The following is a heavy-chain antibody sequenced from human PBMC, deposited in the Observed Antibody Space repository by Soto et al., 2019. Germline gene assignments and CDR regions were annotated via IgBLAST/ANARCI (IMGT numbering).Heavy chain of an antibody. J-gene: IGHJ3*02. V-gene: IGHV3-23*01. D-gene: IGHD6-13*01. Sequence: GGSLRLSCAASGFTFSSYAMSWVRQAPGKGLEWVSAISGSGGSTYYADSVKGRFTISRDNAKNSLYLQMNSLRAEDTALYYCAKDIGSNSWYAFDIWGQGTMVTVSS. CDR1: GFTFSSYA. CDR3: AKDIGSNSWYAFDI. CDR2: ISGSGGST.